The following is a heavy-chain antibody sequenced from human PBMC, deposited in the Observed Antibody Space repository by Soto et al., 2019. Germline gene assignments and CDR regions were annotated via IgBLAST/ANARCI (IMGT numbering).Heavy chain of an antibody. D-gene: IGHD6-13*01. CDR3: ASHLVMPGTRGFDH. V-gene: IGHV4-4*02. Sequence: QVQLQESGPGLVKPSGTLSLTCAVSSGSISSSNWWSWVRQPPGKGLEWIGEIAHTENTNYNPSLKTRVTISVAKSNNQFSLRLTSVTAADTAVYYCASHLVMPGTRGFDHWGQGTLVTVSS. CDR1: SGSISSSNW. J-gene: IGHJ4*02. CDR2: IAHTENT.